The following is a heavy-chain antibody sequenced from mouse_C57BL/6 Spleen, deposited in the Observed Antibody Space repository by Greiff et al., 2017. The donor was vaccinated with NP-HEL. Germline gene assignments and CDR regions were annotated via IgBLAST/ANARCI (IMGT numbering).Heavy chain of an antibody. J-gene: IGHJ1*03. CDR1: GFTFSSYA. CDR3: AREEVLAGEGYFDV. Sequence: EVKLVESGGGLVKPGGSLKLSCAASGFTFSSYAMSWVRQTPEQRLEWVATISAGGSYTYYPDNVKGRFTISRDNAKNNLYLQMSHLKSEDTAMYYCAREEVLAGEGYFDVWGTGTTVTVSS. V-gene: IGHV5-4*01. CDR2: ISAGGSYT.